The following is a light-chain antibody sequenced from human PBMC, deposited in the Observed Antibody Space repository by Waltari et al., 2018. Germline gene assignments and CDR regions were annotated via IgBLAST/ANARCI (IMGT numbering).Light chain of an antibody. CDR2: RNN. CDR3: AAWDDSLSGSWL. J-gene: IGLJ3*02. V-gene: IGLV1-47*01. CDR1: NSNIGSNF. Sequence: QSVLTQSPSASGTPGQRVTISCSGSNSNIGSNFVYWYQQLPGTAPKLLIYRNNQRPSGVPDLFSGSVSGTSASLAISGLRSEDEADYYCAAWDDSLSGSWLFGGGTKLTVL.